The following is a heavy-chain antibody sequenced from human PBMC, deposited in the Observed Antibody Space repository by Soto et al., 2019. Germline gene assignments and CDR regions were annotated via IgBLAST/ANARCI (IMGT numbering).Heavy chain of an antibody. D-gene: IGHD1-26*01. CDR2: IYYSGSF. CDR3: ARYTKGAYYFDY. CDR1: GGSISSGGYY. V-gene: IGHV4-61*08. J-gene: IGHJ4*02. Sequence: SETLSLTCTVSGGSISSGGYYWSWIRQHPGKGLEWIGYIYYSGSFNYNPSLRSRVTISVDTSKNQFSLKVTSVTADDTAVYFCARYTKGAYYFDYWGQGTLVTVSS.